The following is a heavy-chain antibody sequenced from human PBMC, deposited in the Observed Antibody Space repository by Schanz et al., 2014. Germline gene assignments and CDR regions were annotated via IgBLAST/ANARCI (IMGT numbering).Heavy chain of an antibody. J-gene: IGHJ4*02. CDR2: ISASGGDT. V-gene: IGHV3-23*01. CDR1: EFTFSTDA. CDR3: AKVRYSSGWRGDYFDE. D-gene: IGHD6-25*01. Sequence: DVHLLESGGGLVQPGGSLRLSCAASEFTFSTDAMSWVRQAPGKGLEWLSVISASGGDTYYADSVRGRFTMSRDNSKNTLYLQMNSLRAEDTAVYYCAKVRYSSGWRGDYFDEWGQGTLVTVSS.